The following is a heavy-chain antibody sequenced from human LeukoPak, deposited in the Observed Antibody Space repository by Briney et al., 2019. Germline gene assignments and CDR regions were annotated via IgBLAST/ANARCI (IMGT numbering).Heavy chain of an antibody. Sequence: SETLSLTCTVSGGSVSSGSYYWSWIRQPPGKGLEWIGYIYYSGSTNYNPSLNRRVTISVDTSKNQFSLKLSSVTAADTAVYYCAREGLYGDYVWSLDYWGQGTLVTVSS. CDR2: IYYSGST. CDR3: AREGLYGDYVWSLDY. J-gene: IGHJ4*02. D-gene: IGHD4-17*01. V-gene: IGHV4-61*01. CDR1: GGSVSSGSYY.